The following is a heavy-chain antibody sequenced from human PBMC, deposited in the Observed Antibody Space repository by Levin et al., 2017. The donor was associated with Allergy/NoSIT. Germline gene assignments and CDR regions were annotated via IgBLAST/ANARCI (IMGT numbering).Heavy chain of an antibody. Sequence: GESLKISCAASGFTFRLYGMSWVRQAPGKGLEWVSEISGNGGTTDYADSVKCRFTISRDNSKNTLFLQMNRLRVEDTSIYFCAKWLATIFAPLDYWGQGSLVTVSS. V-gene: IGHV3-23*01. CDR2: ISGNGGTT. D-gene: IGHD5-24*01. J-gene: IGHJ4*02. CDR3: AKWLATIFAPLDY. CDR1: GFTFRLYG.